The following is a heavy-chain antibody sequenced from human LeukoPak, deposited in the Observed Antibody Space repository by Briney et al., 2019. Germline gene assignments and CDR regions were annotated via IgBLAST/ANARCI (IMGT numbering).Heavy chain of an antibody. J-gene: IGHJ5*02. CDR1: GGSISSYY. Sequence: PSETLSLTCTVSGGSISSYYWSWFRQPPGKGLEWIGYIYYSGSTNYNPSLKSRVTISVDTSKNQFSLKLSSVTAADTAVYYCARDRMGYDSSGYYWSGWFDPWGQGTLVTVSS. CDR2: IYYSGST. CDR3: ARDRMGYDSSGYYWSGWFDP. D-gene: IGHD3-22*01. V-gene: IGHV4-59*01.